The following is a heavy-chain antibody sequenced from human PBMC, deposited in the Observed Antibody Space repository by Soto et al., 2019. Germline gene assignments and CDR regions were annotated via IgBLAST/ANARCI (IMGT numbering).Heavy chain of an antibody. D-gene: IGHD6-19*01. CDR2: INAYNGNT. V-gene: IGHV1-18*01. CDR1: GYTFTSYG. Sequence: QVQLVQSGAEVKKPGASVKVSGKASGYTFTSYGITWVRQAPGQGLEGMGWINAYNGNTNDAQKLQGRVTMTTDTSTSTAYMELRSLRSDDTAVFYCARDPVAGTYFDFWGQGTLVTVSS. CDR3: ARDPVAGTYFDF. J-gene: IGHJ4*02.